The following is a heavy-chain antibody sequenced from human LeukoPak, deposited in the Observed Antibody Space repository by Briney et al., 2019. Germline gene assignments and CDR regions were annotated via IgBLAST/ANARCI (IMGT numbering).Heavy chain of an antibody. Sequence: SETLSLTCSGSNYSISNSLYWGWLRQPPGKGLEWIGSIYRSGSTFCNPSLKSRVTISLDTSKNQFSLKLSSVTAADTAVYFCARGTYGYYMDVWGKGTTVTVSS. CDR2: IYRSGST. D-gene: IGHD4-17*01. CDR1: NYSISNSLY. CDR3: ARGTYGYYMDV. V-gene: IGHV4-38-2*02. J-gene: IGHJ6*03.